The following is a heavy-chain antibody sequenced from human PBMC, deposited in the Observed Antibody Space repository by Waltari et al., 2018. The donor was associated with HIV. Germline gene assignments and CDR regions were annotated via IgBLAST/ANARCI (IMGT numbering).Heavy chain of an antibody. CDR3: ARTYKRITLFEIIRELSWFDP. CDR1: GGSFDEYY. V-gene: IGHV4-34*01. Sequence: QVQLQQWGAGLLKPSETLSLTCAIYGGSFDEYYWARIRTPPEKGLEWLGDINNIGTPTYNPSLKSRVTVSIDTSKNQFSLNLRSVTAADTAVYYCARTYKRITLFEIIRELSWFDPWGQGTLVTVSS. J-gene: IGHJ5*02. D-gene: IGHD1-7*01. CDR2: INNIGTP.